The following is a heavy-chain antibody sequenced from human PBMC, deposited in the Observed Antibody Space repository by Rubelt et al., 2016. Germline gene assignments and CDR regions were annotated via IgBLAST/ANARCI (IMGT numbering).Heavy chain of an antibody. D-gene: IGHD3-22*01. J-gene: IGHJ4*02. V-gene: IGHV3-23*04. CDR1: GFTFSNYA. Sequence: EVQLVESGGGLIQPGGSLRLSCAASGFTFSNYAMNWVRQAPGKGLEWVSSMSGSGDTRDYADSVKGRLTIARDKPKRTLYLKMNSLTADDAAVYYCASGSGYYDAYWGQGTLVTVSS. CDR2: MSGSGDTR. CDR3: ASGSGYYDAY.